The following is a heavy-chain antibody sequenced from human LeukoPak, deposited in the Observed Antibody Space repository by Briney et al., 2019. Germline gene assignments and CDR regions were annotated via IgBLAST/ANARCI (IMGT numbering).Heavy chain of an antibody. CDR2: IYYSGST. J-gene: IGHJ4*02. CDR3: ARLAMVRGVRGDY. Sequence: PSETLSLTCTVSGGSISSSSYYWGWIRQPPGKGLEWIGSIYYSGSTYYNPSLKSRVTISVDTSKNQFSLKLSSVTAADTAVYYCARLAMVRGVRGDYWGQGTLVTVSS. D-gene: IGHD3-10*01. CDR1: GGSISSSSYY. V-gene: IGHV4-39*01.